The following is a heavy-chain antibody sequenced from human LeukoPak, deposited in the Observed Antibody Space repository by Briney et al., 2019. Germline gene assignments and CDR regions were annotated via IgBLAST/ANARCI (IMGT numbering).Heavy chain of an antibody. CDR2: ISGSGDYT. Sequence: PGGSLRLSCAASGFTLDDYGMSWVRQAPGKGLEWVSGISGSGDYTYYADSVKGRFTISRDNSKNTLYLQLNSLRVEDTALYYCAKEIYAFGSRGFDFWGQGTLVTVSS. CDR3: AKEIYAFGSRGFDF. CDR1: GFTLDDYG. D-gene: IGHD2-2*01. V-gene: IGHV3-23*01. J-gene: IGHJ4*02.